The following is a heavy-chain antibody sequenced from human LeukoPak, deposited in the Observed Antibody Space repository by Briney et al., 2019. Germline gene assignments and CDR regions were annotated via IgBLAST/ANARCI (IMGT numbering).Heavy chain of an antibody. CDR2: INTGNGNT. CDR1: GYTFTNYG. CDR3: ARVPLHDASGHYYSH. Sequence: ASVKVACKTSGYTFTNYGMHWVRQAPRQCLEWMGWINTGNGNTKSSQKFQDRVTLTRDTSASTAYMELNSLSSEDTAVYFCARVPLHDASGHYYSHWGQGTLVTVSS. V-gene: IGHV1-3*04. J-gene: IGHJ1*01. D-gene: IGHD3-22*01.